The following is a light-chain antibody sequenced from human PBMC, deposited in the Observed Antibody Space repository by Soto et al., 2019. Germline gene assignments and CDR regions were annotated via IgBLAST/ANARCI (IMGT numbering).Light chain of an antibody. V-gene: IGKV3-20*01. CDR1: QSLCSGC. CDR2: GAS. CDR3: QQYGSSPLFT. Sequence: EIVLRQSPGTLSLSPWERATLSCRASQSLCSGCLAWYQQKPGQAPRLLIYGASGRATGIPDRFSGSGSGTYFTLTISRLELEDFAVYYCQQYGSSPLFTFGPGTKVDMK. J-gene: IGKJ3*01.